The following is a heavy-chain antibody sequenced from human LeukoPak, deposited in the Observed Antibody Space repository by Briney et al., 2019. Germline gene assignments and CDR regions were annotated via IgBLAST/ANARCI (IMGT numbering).Heavy chain of an antibody. J-gene: IGHJ4*02. V-gene: IGHV4-31*03. CDR3: ARADYYDSSGYSY. D-gene: IGHD3-22*01. CDR2: IYYTGST. CDR1: GGSISSGGYY. Sequence: PSQTLSLTCTVSGGSISSGGYYWSWIRQHPGKGLEWIGYIYYTGSTYNNPSLKSRVTISVDTSKNQFSLKLSSVTAADTAVYYCARADYYDSSGYSYWGQGTLVTVSS.